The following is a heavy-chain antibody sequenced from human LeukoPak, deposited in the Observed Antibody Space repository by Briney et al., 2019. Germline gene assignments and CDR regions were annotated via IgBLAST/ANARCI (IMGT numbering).Heavy chain of an antibody. CDR2: FDPEDGET. D-gene: IGHD3-3*01. CDR1: GYTLTELS. CDR3: ATPGLIRFGRGWFDP. V-gene: IGHV1-24*01. J-gene: IGHJ5*02. Sequence: ASVKVSCKVSGYTLTELSMHWVRQAPGKGLEWMGGFDPEDGETIYAQKFQGRVTMTEDTSTDTAYMELSSLRSEDTAVYYCATPGLIRFGRGWFDPWGQGTLVTVSS.